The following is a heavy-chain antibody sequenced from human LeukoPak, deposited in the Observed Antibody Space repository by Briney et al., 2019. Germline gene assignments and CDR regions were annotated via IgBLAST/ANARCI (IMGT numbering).Heavy chain of an antibody. CDR3: AAVAVSYYYGMDV. J-gene: IGHJ6*04. CDR1: GFTFTSSA. V-gene: IGHV1-58*01. Sequence: ASVKVSCKASGFTFTSSAVQWVRQARGQRLEWIGWIVVGSGNTNYAQKYQERVTITRDMSTSTAYMELSSLRSEDTAVYYCAAVAVSYYYGMDVWGKGTTVTVSS. CDR2: IVVGSGNT.